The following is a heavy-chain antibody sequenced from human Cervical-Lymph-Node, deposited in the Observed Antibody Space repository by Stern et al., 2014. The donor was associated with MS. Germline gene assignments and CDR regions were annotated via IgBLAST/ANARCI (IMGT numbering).Heavy chain of an antibody. V-gene: IGHV1-2*06. CDR2: INPNTGGT. J-gene: IGHJ4*02. CDR1: GFSFTGYY. Sequence: QVQLMQSGAEVKEPGASVKVSCKASGFSFTGYYMHWVRQAPGQGLEWMGRINPNTGGTNYAQKVQGRVTMTRDTSITTAYMELSRLRSDDTAVYYCARGDSGSYYGRADYWGQGTLVTVSS. CDR3: ARGDSGSYYGRADY. D-gene: IGHD1-26*01.